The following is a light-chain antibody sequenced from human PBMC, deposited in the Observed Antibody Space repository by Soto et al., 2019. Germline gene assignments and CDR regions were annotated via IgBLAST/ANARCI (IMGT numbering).Light chain of an antibody. CDR1: TSDVGGYDY. V-gene: IGLV2-14*01. J-gene: IGLJ1*01. CDR3: ASYRSNSDPGV. CDR2: EVS. Sequence: SVLTXPASVSSSPGQSITISCTGTTSDVGGYDYVSWYQHHAGKGPKLLLFEVSNRPSGVSTRFSGSKSGNTASLTISGLQAEDEADYYCASYRSNSDPGVFGTGTKVTVL.